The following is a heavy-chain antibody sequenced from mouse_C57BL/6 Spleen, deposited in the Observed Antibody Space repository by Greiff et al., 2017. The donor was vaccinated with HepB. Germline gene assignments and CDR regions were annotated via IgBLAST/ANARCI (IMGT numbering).Heavy chain of an antibody. CDR1: GYAFTNYL. Sequence: QVQLQQSGAELVRPGTSVKVSCKASGYAFTNYLIEWVKQRPGQGLEWIGVINPGSGGTNYNEKFKGKATLTADKSSSTAYMQLSSLTSEDSAVYFCARSGDYDEDWYFDVWGTGTTVTVSS. CDR2: INPGSGGT. V-gene: IGHV1-54*01. J-gene: IGHJ1*03. D-gene: IGHD2-4*01. CDR3: ARSGDYDEDWYFDV.